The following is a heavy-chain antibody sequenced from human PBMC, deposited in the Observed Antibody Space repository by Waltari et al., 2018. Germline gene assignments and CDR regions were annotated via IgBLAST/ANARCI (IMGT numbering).Heavy chain of an antibody. V-gene: IGHV3-15*07. CDR2: IKTRADGGTA. CDR1: GFSFSHAW. CDR3: TPPPYYYYYGMDV. J-gene: IGHJ6*02. Sequence: EVQLVESGGGLVNPGGSLSLSCAASGFSFSHAWITWVRQAPGKGLEWVGRIKTRADGGTADYAAPVRGRFTISRDDSQNTLYLQMNSLKTEDTAVYYCTPPPYYYYYGMDVWGQGTTVTVSS.